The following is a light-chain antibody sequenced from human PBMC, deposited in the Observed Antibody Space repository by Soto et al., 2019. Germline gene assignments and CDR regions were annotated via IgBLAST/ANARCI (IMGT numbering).Light chain of an antibody. CDR2: GNS. CDR1: NSNIGAGYD. Sequence: QTVVTQPPSVSGAPGQRVTISCTGYNSNIGAGYDVHWYQQLPGTAPKLLIYGNSNRPSGVPDRFSASKSGTSASLAITGLQAEDEAGYYCQSYDSSLSGWVFGGGTKVTVL. V-gene: IGLV1-40*01. CDR3: QSYDSSLSGWV. J-gene: IGLJ3*02.